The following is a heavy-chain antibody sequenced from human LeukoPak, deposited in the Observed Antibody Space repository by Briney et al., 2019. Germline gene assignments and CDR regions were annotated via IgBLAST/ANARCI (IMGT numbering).Heavy chain of an antibody. CDR1: GFTFGTYA. CDR3: ARSPGLVGANYFDY. V-gene: IGHV3-30*04. CDR2: ISFDGNNK. Sequence: PGGSLRLSCAASGFTFGTYAMHWVRQAPGKGLEWVTVISFDGNNKNYADSVKGRFTISRDSSKNTLYLQLNSLRAEDTAVYYCARSPGLVGANYFDYWGQGTLVTVSS. J-gene: IGHJ4*02. D-gene: IGHD1-26*01.